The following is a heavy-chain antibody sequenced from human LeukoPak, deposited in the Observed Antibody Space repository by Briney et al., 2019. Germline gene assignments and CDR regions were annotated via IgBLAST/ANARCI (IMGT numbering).Heavy chain of an antibody. J-gene: IGHJ5*02. CDR1: GGSFSGYY. CDR3: ARVSIRLRFLEWLPDNWFDP. CDR2: IKHSGST. D-gene: IGHD3-3*01. V-gene: IGHV4-34*01. Sequence: PSETLSLTCAVYGGSFSGYYWSWIRQPPGKGLEWIGEIKHSGSTNYNPSLKSRVTISVDTSKNQFSLKLSSVTAADTAVYYCARVSIRLRFLEWLPDNWFDPWGQGTLVTVSS.